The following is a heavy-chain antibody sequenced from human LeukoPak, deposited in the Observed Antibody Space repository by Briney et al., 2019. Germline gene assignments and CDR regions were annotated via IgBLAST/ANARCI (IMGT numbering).Heavy chain of an antibody. CDR1: GASISGSGYY. J-gene: IGHJ4*02. D-gene: IGHD5-18*01. Sequence: PSETLSLTCAVSGASISGSGYYLGWIRQPPGKGLEWIGNIYYTGSTYYNASLQSRVTISIDMSKNQFSLKLSSVTAADTAVYYCARARHGYIYGYRPNELGHFFDYWGQGTLVTVSS. V-gene: IGHV4-39*07. CDR2: IYYTGST. CDR3: ARARHGYIYGYRPNELGHFFDY.